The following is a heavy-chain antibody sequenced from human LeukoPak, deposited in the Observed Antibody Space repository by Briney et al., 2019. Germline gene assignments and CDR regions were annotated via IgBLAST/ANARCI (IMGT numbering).Heavy chain of an antibody. V-gene: IGHV4-4*07. Sequence: SETLSLTCTVSGDSISTYYWSWIRQPAGKGLEWIGRIYTSGSTNYNPSLKSRVTMSVDTSKNQFSLKLSSVTAADTAVYYCARGPARSTMVRGVIITRGRGNWFDPWGQGTLVTVSS. CDR1: GDSISTYY. J-gene: IGHJ5*02. CDR3: ARGPARSTMVRGVIITRGRGNWFDP. CDR2: IYTSGST. D-gene: IGHD3-10*01.